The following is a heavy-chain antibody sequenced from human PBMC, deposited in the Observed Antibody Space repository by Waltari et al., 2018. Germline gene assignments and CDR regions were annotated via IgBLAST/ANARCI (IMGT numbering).Heavy chain of an antibody. J-gene: IGHJ6*02. Sequence: QVQLQQWGAGQLQPSETLSLTCAVSGGSFSGYYWAWIRQPPGKGLEWIGEINHNGNRNDHPSLRSRVTMLIDTSRSQFSLKVNSVTAADTAVYYCVRLEDCSGPGGNCYSGDSFALDVWGQGTTVTVSS. V-gene: IGHV4-34*02. CDR3: VRLEDCSGPGGNCYSGDSFALDV. D-gene: IGHD2-15*01. CDR2: INHNGNR. CDR1: GGSFSGYY.